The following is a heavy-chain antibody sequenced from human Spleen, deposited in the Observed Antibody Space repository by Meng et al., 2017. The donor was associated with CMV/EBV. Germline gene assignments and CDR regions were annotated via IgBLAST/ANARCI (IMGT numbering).Heavy chain of an antibody. J-gene: IGHJ6*02. CDR3: ATGGYDGSYYYGLEV. Sequence: SGDTFINNAISWVRQAPGQRPEWMGGIIPDVGTPDYAENFQGRVTMTTDESTSTAYMEMSSLRSDDTAVYYCATGGYDGSYYYGLEVWGQGTTVTVSS. CDR2: IIPDVGTP. V-gene: IGHV1-69*05. CDR1: GDTFINNA. D-gene: IGHD5-12*01.